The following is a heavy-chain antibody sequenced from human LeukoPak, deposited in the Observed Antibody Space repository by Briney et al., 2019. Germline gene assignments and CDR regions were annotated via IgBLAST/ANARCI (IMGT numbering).Heavy chain of an antibody. Sequence: ASVKVSCKASGGTFSSYAISWVRQAPGQGLEWMGRIIPILGIANYAQRFQGRVTITAGKSTSTAYMELSSLRSEDTAVYYCARYNGGRFDPWGQGTLVTVSS. J-gene: IGHJ5*02. D-gene: IGHD1-1*01. CDR1: GGTFSSYA. CDR3: ARYNGGRFDP. V-gene: IGHV1-69*04. CDR2: IIPILGIA.